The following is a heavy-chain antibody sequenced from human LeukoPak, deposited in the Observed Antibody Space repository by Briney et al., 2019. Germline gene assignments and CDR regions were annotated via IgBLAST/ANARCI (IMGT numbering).Heavy chain of an antibody. D-gene: IGHD6-13*01. CDR3: AKGGRYSSSLLDY. V-gene: IGHV3-30*02. CDR1: GFTFSSYG. J-gene: IGHJ4*02. CDR2: IRYDGSNK. Sequence: VQPGGSLRLSCAASGFTFSSYGMHWVRQAPGKGLEWVAFIRYDGSNKYYADSVKGRFTISRDNSKNTLYRQMNSLRAEDTAVYYCAKGGRYSSSLLDYWGQGTLVTVSS.